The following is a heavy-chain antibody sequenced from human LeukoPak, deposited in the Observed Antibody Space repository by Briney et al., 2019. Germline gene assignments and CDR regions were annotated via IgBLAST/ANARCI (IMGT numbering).Heavy chain of an antibody. CDR2: INHSGST. V-gene: IGHV4-34*01. Sequence: PSETLSLTCAVYGGSFSGYYWSWIRQPPGKGLEWIGEINHSGSTNYNPSLKSRVTISVDTSKNQFSLKLSSVTAADTAVYYCARGSGSYYGLDYWGQGTLVTVSS. D-gene: IGHD1-26*01. CDR1: GGSFSGYY. CDR3: ARGSGSYYGLDY. J-gene: IGHJ4*02.